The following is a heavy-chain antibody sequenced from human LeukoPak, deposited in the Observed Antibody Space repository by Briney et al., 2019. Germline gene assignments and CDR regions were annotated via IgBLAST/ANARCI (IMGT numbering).Heavy chain of an antibody. D-gene: IGHD6-13*01. CDR2: IKQDGSEK. CDR1: GFTFSSYW. J-gene: IGHJ3*02. V-gene: IGHV3-7*03. Sequence: PGGSLRLSCAASGFTFSSYWMSWVRQAPGKGQEWVANIKQDGSEKYYVDSVKGRFTISRDNAKNSLYLQMNSLRAEDTAVYYCARDVAAAPLDAFDIWGQGTMVTVSS. CDR3: ARDVAAAPLDAFDI.